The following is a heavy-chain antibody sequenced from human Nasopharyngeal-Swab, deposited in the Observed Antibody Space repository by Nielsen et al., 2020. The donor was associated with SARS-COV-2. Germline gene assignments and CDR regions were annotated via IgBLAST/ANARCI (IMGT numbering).Heavy chain of an antibody. D-gene: IGHD1-7*01. CDR2: IDTDGTIT. CDR3: ASSLQGNYEAYFDH. J-gene: IGHJ4*02. Sequence: GESLKISCAASGFTFSTYWMHWVRQPPGKGLLWVSRIDTDGTITDYADSVKGRFTISRDNAKNTLYLQMDSLTTDDTAVYYCASSLQGNYEAYFDHWGQGSLVTVSS. CDR1: GFTFSTYW. V-gene: IGHV3-74*01.